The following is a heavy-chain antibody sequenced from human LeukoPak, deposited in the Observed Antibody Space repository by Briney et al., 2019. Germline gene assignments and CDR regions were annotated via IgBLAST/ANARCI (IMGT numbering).Heavy chain of an antibody. CDR2: ISSSSSYI. J-gene: IGHJ4*02. CDR3: AREGAVVRGASPESFDY. Sequence: GGSLRLSCVASGFTFSSYSMNWVRQAPGKGLEWVSSISSSSSYIYHADSVKGRFTISRDNAKNSLYLQMNSLRGEDTAVYYCAREGAVVRGASPESFDYWGQGTLVAVS. V-gene: IGHV3-21*04. D-gene: IGHD2-2*01. CDR1: GFTFSSYS.